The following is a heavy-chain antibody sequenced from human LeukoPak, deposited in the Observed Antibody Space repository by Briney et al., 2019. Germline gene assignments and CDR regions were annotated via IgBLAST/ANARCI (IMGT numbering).Heavy chain of an antibody. CDR2: INPSGGST. J-gene: IGHJ4*02. CDR3: ARVSRDGYYRFDY. Sequence: ASVKVSCTASGYIIDTFYIDWVRQVPGQGLEWMGRINPSGGSTSYAQNFQDRVTMTSDTSTSTSTSTVYMELSSLRSEDTAVYYCARVSRDGYYRFDYWGQGTLVTVSS. D-gene: IGHD5-24*01. V-gene: IGHV1-46*02. CDR1: GYIIDTFY.